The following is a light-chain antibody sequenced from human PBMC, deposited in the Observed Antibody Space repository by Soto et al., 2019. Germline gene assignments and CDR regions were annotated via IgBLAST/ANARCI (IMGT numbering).Light chain of an antibody. Sequence: EIVMTQSPATLSVSPGERVTLSCRARQSVSSRLAWYQQKPGQSPRLLIYGASTRATGIPARFSGSVSGTEFTLTISSLQSEDFGVYYCHQYNNLWTFGQGTKVEIK. CDR2: GAS. CDR3: HQYNNLWT. J-gene: IGKJ1*01. V-gene: IGKV3-15*01. CDR1: QSVSSR.